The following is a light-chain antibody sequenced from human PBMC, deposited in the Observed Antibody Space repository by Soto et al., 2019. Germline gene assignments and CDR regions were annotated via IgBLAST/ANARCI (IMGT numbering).Light chain of an antibody. CDR1: QSVNRSY. V-gene: IGKV3-20*01. Sequence: EIVLTQSPGTLSLSPGERATLSCRASQSVNRSYLVWYQQRPGQAPRLLIYGASSRATGIPDRFSGSASGADFTLTISRLEPEDSAVYYCQQVGSSPITFGQGTRLEIK. J-gene: IGKJ5*01. CDR3: QQVGSSPIT. CDR2: GAS.